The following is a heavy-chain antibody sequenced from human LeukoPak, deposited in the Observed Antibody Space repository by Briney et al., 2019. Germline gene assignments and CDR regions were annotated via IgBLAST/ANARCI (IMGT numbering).Heavy chain of an antibody. CDR1: GFTFSSYA. J-gene: IGHJ4*02. V-gene: IGHV3-23*01. CDR3: AKDQNSGSYLGRFDY. CDR2: VRGSGGST. D-gene: IGHD1-26*01. Sequence: PGGSLRLSCAASGFTFSSYAMSWVRQAPEKGMEWVSGVRGSGGSTYYADSVKGRFTISRDNSKNTLYLQMNSLRAEDTALYYCAKDQNSGSYLGRFDYWGQGTLVTVSS.